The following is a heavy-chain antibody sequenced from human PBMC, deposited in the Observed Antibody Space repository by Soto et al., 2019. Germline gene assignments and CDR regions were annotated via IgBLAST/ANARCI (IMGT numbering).Heavy chain of an antibody. CDR1: GFTFSNYA. Sequence: QVQVVESGGGVVQPGRSLRLSCVASGFTFSNYAMHWVRQAPGKGLELVAVISNDGSNMYYADSVKGRFTISRDNSKNTLDLQMDSMRAEDTAVYFCARDPYGMDVWGQGTTVTVSS. V-gene: IGHV3-30-3*01. CDR3: ARDPYGMDV. CDR2: ISNDGSNM. J-gene: IGHJ6*02.